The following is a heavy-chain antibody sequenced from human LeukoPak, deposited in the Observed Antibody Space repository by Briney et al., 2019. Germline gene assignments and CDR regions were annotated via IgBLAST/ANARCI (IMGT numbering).Heavy chain of an antibody. CDR1: GFTFSSYS. Sequence: GSLRLSCAASGFTFSSYSMNWVRQAPGKGLEWVSYISSSSSTIYYADSVKGRFTISRDNAKNSLYLQMNSLRAEDTAVYYCARDPSPDPYWYFDLWGRGTLVTVSS. J-gene: IGHJ2*01. CDR3: ARDPSPDPYWYFDL. V-gene: IGHV3-48*01. CDR2: ISSSSSTI.